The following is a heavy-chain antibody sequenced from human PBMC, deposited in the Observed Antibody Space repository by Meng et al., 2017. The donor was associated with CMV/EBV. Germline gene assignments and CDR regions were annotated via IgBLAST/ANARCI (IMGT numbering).Heavy chain of an antibody. J-gene: IGHJ6*02. Sequence: GGSLRLSCAASGFTFSSYWMHWVRQAPGKGLVWVSRINSDGSSTSYADSVKGRFTISRDNAKNTLYLQMNSLRAEDTAVYYCARIPTDFWSGPRRGYYYYYGMDVWGQGTTVTVSS. CDR2: INSDGSST. CDR1: GFTFSSYW. D-gene: IGHD3-3*01. CDR3: ARIPTDFWSGPRRGYYYYYGMDV. V-gene: IGHV3-74*01.